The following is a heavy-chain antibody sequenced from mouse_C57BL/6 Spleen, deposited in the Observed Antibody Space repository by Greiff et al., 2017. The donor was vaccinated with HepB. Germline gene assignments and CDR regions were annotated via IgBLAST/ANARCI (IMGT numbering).Heavy chain of an antibody. CDR2: INPNNGGT. J-gene: IGHJ1*03. CDR1: GYTFTDYY. CDR3: ARGTRPYWYFDV. V-gene: IGHV1-26*01. Sequence: EVQLQQSGPELVKPGASVKISCKASGYTFTDYYMNWVKQSHGKSLEWIGDINPNNGGTSYNQKFKGKATLTVDKSSSTAYMELRSLTSEDSAVYYCARGTRPYWYFDVWGTGTTVTVSS. D-gene: IGHD3-3*01.